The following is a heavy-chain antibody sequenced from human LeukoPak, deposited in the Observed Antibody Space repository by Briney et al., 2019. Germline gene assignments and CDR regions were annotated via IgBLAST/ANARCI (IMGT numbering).Heavy chain of an antibody. CDR2: IRYDGSNK. D-gene: IGHD3-16*01. CDR1: GFTFSSYG. V-gene: IGHV3-30*02. Sequence: GGSLRLSCAASGFTFSSYGMHWVRQAPGKGLEWVAFIRYDGSNKYYADSVKGRFTISRDNAKSTLYLQMNSLRGEDTALYYCTRELWPGDYWGQGTLVTVSS. J-gene: IGHJ4*02. CDR3: TRELWPGDY.